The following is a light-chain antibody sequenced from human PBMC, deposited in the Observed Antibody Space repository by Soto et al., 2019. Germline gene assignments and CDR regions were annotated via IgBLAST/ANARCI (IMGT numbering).Light chain of an antibody. CDR3: QSYDSSLSGWV. V-gene: IGLV1-40*01. CDR2: GNS. CDR1: SSNIGAGYD. J-gene: IGLJ3*02. Sequence: QSVLTQPPSVSGAPGQRVTISFTESSSNIGAGYDVPWYQQLPGTAPKLLIYGNSNRPSGVPDRFSGSKSGTSASLAISGLQAEDEADYYCQSYDSSLSGWVFGGGTKLTVL.